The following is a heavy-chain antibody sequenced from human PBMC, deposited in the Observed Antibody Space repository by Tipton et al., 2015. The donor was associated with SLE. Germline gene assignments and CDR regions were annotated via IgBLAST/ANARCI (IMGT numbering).Heavy chain of an antibody. CDR1: GYSISSGYY. V-gene: IGHV4-38-2*02. CDR3: ARDGEGDTAMVPFDY. J-gene: IGHJ4*02. D-gene: IGHD5-18*01. CDR2: MYHSGST. Sequence: TLSLTCAVSGYSISSGYYWGWIRQPPGKGLEWIGSMYHSGSTYYNPSLKSRVTISVDTSKNQFSLKLSSVTAADTAVYYCARDGEGDTAMVPFDYWGQGTLVTVSS.